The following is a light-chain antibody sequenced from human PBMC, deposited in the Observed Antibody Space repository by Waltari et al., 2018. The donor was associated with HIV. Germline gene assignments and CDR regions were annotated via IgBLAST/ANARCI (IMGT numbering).Light chain of an antibody. V-gene: IGKV1-5*03. CDR3: QQYNSYPFP. J-gene: IGKJ3*01. Sequence: DIQMTQPTSTLSAALVDRVTLTSRASQSIGSWLAWYQQKPGKAPKLLSYKASSLESRVPSRFSGRESGTEVTLTVSSLQPDDFAAYYCQQYNSYPFPLDPGTKVDIK. CDR2: KAS. CDR1: QSIGSW.